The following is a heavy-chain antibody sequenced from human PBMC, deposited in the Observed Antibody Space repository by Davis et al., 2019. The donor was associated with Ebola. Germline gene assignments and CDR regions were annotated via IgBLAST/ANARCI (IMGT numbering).Heavy chain of an antibody. CDR2: MNPNSGNT. CDR1: GYTFTNYD. Sequence: ASVKVSCKASGYTFTNYDVHWVRQGTGQGLEWIGWMNPNSGNTGYGQKFQGRVTMTRNTSIRTAYMELSSLTSEDTAVYYCARGRKVARMGSWFDSWGQGTLVTVSS. CDR3: ARGRKVARMGSWFDS. J-gene: IGHJ5*01. V-gene: IGHV1-8*01. D-gene: IGHD5-12*01.